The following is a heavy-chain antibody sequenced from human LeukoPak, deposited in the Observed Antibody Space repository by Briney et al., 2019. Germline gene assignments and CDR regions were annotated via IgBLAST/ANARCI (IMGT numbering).Heavy chain of an antibody. V-gene: IGHV4-39*01. D-gene: IGHD3-3*01. CDR1: GGSISSSSYY. J-gene: IGHJ5*02. CDR2: IYYSGST. Sequence: SETLSLTCTVSGGSISSSSYYWGWIRQPPGKGLEWIGSIYYSGSTYYNPSLKSRATISVDTSKNQFSLKLSSVTAADTAVYYCAKRQLRLGSLDPWGQGTLVTVSS. CDR3: AKRQLRLGSLDP.